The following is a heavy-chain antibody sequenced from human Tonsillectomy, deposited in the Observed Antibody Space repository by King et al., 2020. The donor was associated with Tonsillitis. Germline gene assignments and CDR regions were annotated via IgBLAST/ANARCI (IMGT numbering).Heavy chain of an antibody. J-gene: IGHJ4*02. CDR2: IWYDGSKK. CDR1: GFTFSSFC. D-gene: IGHD2-21*01. V-gene: IGHV3-33*08. Sequence: VQLVESGGGVVQPGRSLRLSCVASGFTFSSFCIHWVRQAPGMGLEWVALIWYDGSKKYYADSVNGRFTISRDNSKNTVYLQMNSLRAEDTAVYYCARWHNYFDSWGQGTLVTVSS. CDR3: ARWHNYFDS.